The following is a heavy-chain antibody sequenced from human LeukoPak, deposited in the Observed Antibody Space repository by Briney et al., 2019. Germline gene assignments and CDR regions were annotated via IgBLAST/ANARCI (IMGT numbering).Heavy chain of an antibody. CDR3: ARGRRDSSGYPTILLLDLDC. Sequence: SETLSLTCAVYGGSFSGYYWSWIRQPPGKGLEWIGEINHSGSTNYNPSLKSRVTISVDTSKNQFSLKLSSVTAADTAVYYCARGRRDSSGYPTILLLDLDCWGQGTLVTVSS. CDR1: GGSFSGYY. CDR2: INHSGST. J-gene: IGHJ4*02. D-gene: IGHD3-22*01. V-gene: IGHV4-34*01.